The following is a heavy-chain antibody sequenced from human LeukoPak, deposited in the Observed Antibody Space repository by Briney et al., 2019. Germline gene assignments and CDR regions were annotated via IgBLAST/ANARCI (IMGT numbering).Heavy chain of an antibody. V-gene: IGHV3-23*01. CDR1: GFTFSSYP. D-gene: IGHD3-10*01. CDR2: IVSGGYKS. CDR3: AKDLFLFFGDS. J-gene: IGHJ4*02. Sequence: PGGSLRLSCAASGFTFSSYPMNWVRQAPGKGLEWVSTIVSGGYKSYYADSVRGRFAISRDNSQNTVYLQMNSLTAEDTAVYYCAKDLFLFFGDSRGQGTLVTVSS.